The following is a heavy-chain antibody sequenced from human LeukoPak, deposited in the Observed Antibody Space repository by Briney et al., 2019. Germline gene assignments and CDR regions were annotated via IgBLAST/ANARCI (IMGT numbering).Heavy chain of an antibody. CDR1: GYTLTELS. Sequence: ASVKVSCKVSGYTLTELSMHWVRQAPGKGLEWMGGFDPEDGETIYAQKFQGRVTMTEDTSTDTAYMELSSLGSEDTAVYYCATDRRVDDAFDIWGQGTMVTVSS. V-gene: IGHV1-24*01. J-gene: IGHJ3*02. D-gene: IGHD5-12*01. CDR2: FDPEDGET. CDR3: ATDRRVDDAFDI.